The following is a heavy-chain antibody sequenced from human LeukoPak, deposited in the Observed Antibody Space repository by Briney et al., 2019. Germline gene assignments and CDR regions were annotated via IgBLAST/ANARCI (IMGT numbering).Heavy chain of an antibody. CDR3: ARWTQYCSGGSCPGEYFDY. CDR2: INPSGGST. J-gene: IGHJ4*02. D-gene: IGHD2-15*01. CDR1: GYTFTSYY. V-gene: IGHV1-46*01. Sequence: ASVKVSCKASGYTFTSYYMHWVRQAPGQGLEWMGIINPSGGSTSYAQKLQGRVTMTRDTSTSTVYMELSSLRSEDTAVYYCARWTQYCSGGSCPGEYFDYWGQGTLVTVSS.